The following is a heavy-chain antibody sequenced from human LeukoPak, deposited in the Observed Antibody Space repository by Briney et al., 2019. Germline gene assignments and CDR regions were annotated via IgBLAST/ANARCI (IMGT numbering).Heavy chain of an antibody. CDR2: IYYSGST. CDR3: ARLTGEQLATVNNRYHYIAV. D-gene: IGHD6-6*01. J-gene: IGHJ6*03. V-gene: IGHV4-59*08. Sequence: SETLSLTCTVSGGSITGYYWSWIRQPPGKGLEWIGYIYYSGSTNYDPSLKSRVKMSVDTPKNQFSLKLSSVSAADTAVYYCARLTGEQLATVNNRYHYIAVWGKGTAVTVSS. CDR1: GGSITGYY.